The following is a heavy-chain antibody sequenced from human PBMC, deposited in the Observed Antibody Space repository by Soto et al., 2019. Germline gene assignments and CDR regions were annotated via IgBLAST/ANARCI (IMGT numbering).Heavy chain of an antibody. Sequence: QVQLQESGPRLVKPSETLSLTCSVSGGSMRDYYWSWIRQPPGKGPEWIGYIYYSGNTNYNPSLKSRVTISVDMPKSLFSLKLNSVTAADTDVYYCARQLGLWQPLDYWGRGTLVTVSS. CDR3: ARQLGLWQPLDY. CDR1: GGSMRDYY. V-gene: IGHV4-59*01. D-gene: IGHD1-1*01. J-gene: IGHJ4*02. CDR2: IYYSGNT.